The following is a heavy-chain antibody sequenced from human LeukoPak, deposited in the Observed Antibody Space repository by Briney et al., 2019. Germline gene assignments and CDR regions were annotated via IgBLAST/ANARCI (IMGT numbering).Heavy chain of an antibody. Sequence: GGSLRLSCAASGFTFKSYGMHWVRQAPGKGLEWVAVISYDGSNKYYADSVKGRFTISRDNSKNTLYLQMNSLRAEDTAVYYCARVITDYYDSSGYPIDYWGQGTLVTVSS. J-gene: IGHJ4*02. V-gene: IGHV3-30*03. CDR1: GFTFKSYG. CDR2: ISYDGSNK. CDR3: ARVITDYYDSSGYPIDY. D-gene: IGHD3-22*01.